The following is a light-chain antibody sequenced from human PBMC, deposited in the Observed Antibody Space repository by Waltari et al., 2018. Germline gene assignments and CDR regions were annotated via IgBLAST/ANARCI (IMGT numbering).Light chain of an antibody. V-gene: IGLV2-8*01. J-gene: IGLJ2*01. CDR2: EVT. CDR3: ISYAGSDNLV. Sequence: QSALTQPPSAPGSPGQSVTISCTGISSDVGGYTYVSWYQQHPGKAPKLMIYEVTRRPSGVPDRFSGSKSGNTASLTVSGLQADDEADYYCISYAGSDNLVFGGGTKLTVL. CDR1: SSDVGGYTY.